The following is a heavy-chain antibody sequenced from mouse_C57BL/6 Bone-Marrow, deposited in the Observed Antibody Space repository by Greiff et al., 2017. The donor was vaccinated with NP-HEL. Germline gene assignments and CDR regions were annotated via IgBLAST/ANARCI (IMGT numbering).Heavy chain of an antibody. D-gene: IGHD2-3*01. V-gene: IGHV5-4*01. CDR1: GFTFSSYA. CDR2: ISDGGSYT. J-gene: IGHJ4*01. Sequence: EVNVVESGGGLVKPGGSLKLSCAASGFTFSSYAMSWVRQTPEKRLEWVATISDGGSYTYYPDNVKGRFTISRDNAKNNLYLQMSHLKSEDTAMYYCAREGWLPYAMDYWGQGTSVTVSS. CDR3: AREGWLPYAMDY.